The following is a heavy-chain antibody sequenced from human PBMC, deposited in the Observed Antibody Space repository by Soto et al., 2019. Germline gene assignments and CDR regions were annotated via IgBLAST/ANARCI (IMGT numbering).Heavy chain of an antibody. J-gene: IGHJ6*02. CDR1: GFTFSSYG. V-gene: IGHV3-30*18. CDR2: ISYDGSNK. D-gene: IGHD2-21*02. CDR3: AKDIGVVTPSRYYYYGMDV. Sequence: PGGSLRLSCAASGFTFSSYGMHWVRQAPGKGLEWVAVISYDGSNKYYADSVKGRFTISRDNSKNTLYLQMNSLRAEDTAVYYCAKDIGVVTPSRYYYYGMDVWGQGTTVTVS.